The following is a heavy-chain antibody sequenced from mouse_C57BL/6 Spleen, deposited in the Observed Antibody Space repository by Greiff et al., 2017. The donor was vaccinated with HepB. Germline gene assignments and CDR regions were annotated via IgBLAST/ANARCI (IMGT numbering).Heavy chain of an antibody. V-gene: IGHV5-17*01. Sequence: EVHLVESGGGLVKPGGSLKLSCAASGFTFSDYGMHWVRPAPEKGLEWVAYISSGSSTIYYADTVKGRFTISRDNAKNTLFLQMTSLRSEDTAMYYCARPLITTVVTWYFDVWGTGTTVTVSS. CDR2: ISSGSSTI. D-gene: IGHD1-1*01. CDR1: GFTFSDYG. CDR3: ARPLITTVVTWYFDV. J-gene: IGHJ1*03.